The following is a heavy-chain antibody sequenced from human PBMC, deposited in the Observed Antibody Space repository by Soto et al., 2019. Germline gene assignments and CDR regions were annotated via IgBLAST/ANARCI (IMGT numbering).Heavy chain of an antibody. D-gene: IGHD3-3*01. CDR2: ISAYNGNT. CDR1: GYTFTSYG. V-gene: IGHV1-18*01. Sequence: ASVKVSCKASGYTFTSYGISWVRQAPGQGLEWMGWISAYNGNTNYAQKLQGRVTMTTDTSTSTAYMELRSLRSDDTAVYYCARVYYDFLSGSSYYYYYYYKDVWGKGTTVTVSS. CDR3: ARVYYDFLSGSSYYYYYYYKDV. J-gene: IGHJ6*03.